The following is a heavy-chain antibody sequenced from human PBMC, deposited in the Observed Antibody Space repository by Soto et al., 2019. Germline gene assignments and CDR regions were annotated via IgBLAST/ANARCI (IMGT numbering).Heavy chain of an antibody. Sequence: EVQLVESGGGLVQPGGSLRLSCAASGFTFSSYWMHWVRQAPGKGLVWVSRINSDGSSTDYADSVKGRFTISRDNAKNSRYLQMTSLRAEDTDVYYCARDSGRHADYWGQGTLVTVSS. D-gene: IGHD1-26*01. J-gene: IGHJ4*02. V-gene: IGHV3-74*01. CDR3: ARDSGRHADY. CDR1: GFTFSSYW. CDR2: INSDGSST.